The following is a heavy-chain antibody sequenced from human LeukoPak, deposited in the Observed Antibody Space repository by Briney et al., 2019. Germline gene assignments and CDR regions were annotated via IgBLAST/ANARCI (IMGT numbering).Heavy chain of an antibody. D-gene: IGHD3-22*01. Sequence: SETLSLTCTVSGGPISSYYWSWIRQPPGKGLEWIGYIYYSGSTNYNPSLKGPVTISVDTSKNQFSLKLSSVTAADTAVYYCAGGYSGYPTLFGYWCQGTLVTVSS. CDR1: GGPISSYY. V-gene: IGHV4-59*01. CDR2: IYYSGST. CDR3: AGGYSGYPTLFGY. J-gene: IGHJ4*02.